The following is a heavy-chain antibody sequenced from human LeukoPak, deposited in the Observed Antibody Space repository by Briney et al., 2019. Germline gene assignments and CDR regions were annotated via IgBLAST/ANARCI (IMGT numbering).Heavy chain of an antibody. CDR1: GGSFSGYY. CDR2: INHSGST. Sequence: SETLSLTCAVYGGSFSGYYWSWIRQPPGKGLEWIGEINHSGSTNYNPSLKSRVTISVDTSKNQFSPKLSSVTAADTAVYYCARALRYSSGAGKGTYFDYWGQGTLITVSS. CDR3: ARALRYSSGAGKGTYFDY. D-gene: IGHD6-19*01. V-gene: IGHV4-34*01. J-gene: IGHJ4*02.